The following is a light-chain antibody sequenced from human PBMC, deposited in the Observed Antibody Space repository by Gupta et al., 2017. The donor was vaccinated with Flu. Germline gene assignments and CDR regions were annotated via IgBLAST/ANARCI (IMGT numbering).Light chain of an antibody. CDR3: KSLASNIAYL. CDR1: TTDIGTYDH. Sequence: ISCIGSTTDIGTYDHVAWYQQYPGKAPKLIIFDVSHRPSGISDRFSGSKSGTTASLTISGLQPEDEADYYCKSLASNIAYLFGTGTQVTVL. CDR2: DVS. J-gene: IGLJ1*01. V-gene: IGLV2-14*03.